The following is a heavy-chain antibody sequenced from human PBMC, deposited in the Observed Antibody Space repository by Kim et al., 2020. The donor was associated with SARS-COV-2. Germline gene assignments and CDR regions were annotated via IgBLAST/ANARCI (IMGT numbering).Heavy chain of an antibody. J-gene: IGHJ3*01. CDR1: GYTFTNHD. V-gene: IGHV1-8*01. CDR2: MNPNSGKA. D-gene: IGHD2-8*01. Sequence: ASVKVSCKTSGYTFTNHDINWVRQATGQGLEYMGWMNPNSGKAGFSQKFEGRVTITRNTSINTAYMELNSLRSEDTAVYYCAKDRCTNGVCSDAFDVWGQATLVTVSS. CDR3: AKDRCTNGVCSDAFDV.